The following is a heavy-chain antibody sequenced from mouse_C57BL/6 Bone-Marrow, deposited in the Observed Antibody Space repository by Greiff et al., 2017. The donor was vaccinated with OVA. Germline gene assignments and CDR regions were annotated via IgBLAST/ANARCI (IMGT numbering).Heavy chain of an antibody. CDR2: ILPGSGST. CDR1: GYTFTGYW. J-gene: IGHJ1*03. V-gene: IGHV1-9*01. Sequence: QVQLQQSGAELMKPGASVKLSCKATGYTFTGYWLEWVKQRPGHGLEWIGVILPGSGSTNYNEKVKGKATFTADPSSNTAYLQLSSLTTEDSAIFYCAIKVIYDYDRDFDVWGTGTTVTVSS. D-gene: IGHD2-4*01. CDR3: AIKVIYDYDRDFDV.